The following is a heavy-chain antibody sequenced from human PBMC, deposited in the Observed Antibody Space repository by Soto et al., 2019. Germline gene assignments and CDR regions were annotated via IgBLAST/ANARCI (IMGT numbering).Heavy chain of an antibody. D-gene: IGHD1-26*01. J-gene: IGHJ4*02. CDR2: MQPSSGRT. Sequence: ASVKVSCKASGYGFTSLDINWVRQTTGQGLEWMGWMQPSSGRTGYAQKFQGRVTMTRDTSINTAYMELSSLTSDDTAFYYCARGVTAGVDYWGQGTLVTVSS. V-gene: IGHV1-8*01. CDR3: ARGVTAGVDY. CDR1: GYGFTSLD.